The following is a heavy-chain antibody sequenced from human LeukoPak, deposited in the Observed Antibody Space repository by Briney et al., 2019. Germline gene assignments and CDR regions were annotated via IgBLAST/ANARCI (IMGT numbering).Heavy chain of an antibody. CDR3: ARASGVVPAAAESYYYYYMDV. Sequence: SVKVSCKASGGTFSSYAISWVRQAPGQGLEWMGGIIPIFGTANYAQKFQGRVTITTDESTSTAYMELSSLRSEDTAVYYCARASGVVPAAAESYYYYYMDVWGKGTTVTVSS. D-gene: IGHD2-2*01. J-gene: IGHJ6*03. V-gene: IGHV1-69*05. CDR2: IIPIFGTA. CDR1: GGTFSSYA.